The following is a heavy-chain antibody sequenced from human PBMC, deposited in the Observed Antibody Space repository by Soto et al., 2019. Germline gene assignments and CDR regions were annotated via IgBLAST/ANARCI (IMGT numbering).Heavy chain of an antibody. CDR2: IWSDGNRK. D-gene: IGHD2-15*01. J-gene: IGHJ3*01. CDR1: GFTLSDYD. V-gene: IGHV3-33*01. CDR3: VRGGKTAGGFDV. Sequence: QVQLVESGGGAVQPGRSLRLSCAASGFTLSDYDMHWVRQAPDKGLEWVAVIWSDGNRKYYADSVKGRFTISRDNPDNTFFLEMNSLTADDTAVYYCVRGGKTAGGFDVWGQGTMVTVSS.